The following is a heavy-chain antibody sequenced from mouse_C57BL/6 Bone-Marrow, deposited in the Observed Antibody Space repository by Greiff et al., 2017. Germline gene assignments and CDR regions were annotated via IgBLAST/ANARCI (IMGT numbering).Heavy chain of an antibody. V-gene: IGHV14-4*01. CDR3: TIVTTVYFDY. J-gene: IGHJ2*01. Sequence: EVQLQQSGAELVRPGASVKLSCTASGFNIKDDYMHWVKQRPEQGLEWIGWIDPENGDTEYASKFQGKATITADTSSNTAYLQLSSLTSEDTAVYYCTIVTTVYFDYWGQGTTLTVSS. CDR1: GFNIKDDY. CDR2: IDPENGDT. D-gene: IGHD2-12*01.